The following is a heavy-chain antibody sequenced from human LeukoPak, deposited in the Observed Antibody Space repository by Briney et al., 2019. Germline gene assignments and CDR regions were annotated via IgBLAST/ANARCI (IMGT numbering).Heavy chain of an antibody. CDR2: INPNRGGT. Sequence: ASVKVSCKASRYTFTDYYIHWVRQAPGQGLEWMGWINPNRGGTDYAQKFQGRVTMTRDTSISTAYMELSRLTSDDTAVYYCARDGGGWEVAGDAFDIWGPGTMVTVSS. V-gene: IGHV1-2*02. CDR3: ARDGGGWEVAGDAFDI. J-gene: IGHJ3*02. D-gene: IGHD1-26*01. CDR1: RYTFTDYY.